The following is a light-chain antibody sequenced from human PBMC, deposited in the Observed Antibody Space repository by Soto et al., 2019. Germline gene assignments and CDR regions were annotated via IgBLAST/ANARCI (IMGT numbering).Light chain of an antibody. Sequence: QSALTQPASVSGSPGQSITISCSGTSSDVGGYNYVSWYQQYPGKAPKLMIYEVNNRPSGVSNRFSGSKSANTASLTISGLQAADEADYYCSSYTTSSTWVFGGGTKLTVL. V-gene: IGLV2-14*01. CDR3: SSYTTSSTWV. CDR2: EVN. J-gene: IGLJ3*02. CDR1: SSDVGGYNY.